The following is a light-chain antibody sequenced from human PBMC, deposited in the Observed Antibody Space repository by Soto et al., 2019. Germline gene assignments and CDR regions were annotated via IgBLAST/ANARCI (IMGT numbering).Light chain of an antibody. J-gene: IGLJ3*02. CDR1: SSNFVSNS. V-gene: IGLV1-44*01. Sequence: QSVLTQSPSASGTPGQRVTISCSASSSNFVSNSVSWYQHVPGTAPKLLISRNHQRPSGVPDRFSGSKSGNTASLTVSGLQAEDEADYYCSSHAGIKNLVFGGGTKVTVL. CDR2: RNH. CDR3: SSHAGIKNLV.